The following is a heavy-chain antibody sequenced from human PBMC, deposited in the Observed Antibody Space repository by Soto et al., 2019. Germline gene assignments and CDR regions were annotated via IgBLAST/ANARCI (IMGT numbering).Heavy chain of an antibody. J-gene: IGHJ6*02. CDR1: GYTFTGYY. CDR2: INPNSGGT. CDR3: AKDLELVTLYYYYGMDV. Sequence: ASVKVSCKASGYTFTGYYMHWVRQAPGQGLEWMGWINPNSGGTNYAQKFQGRVTMTRDTSISTAYMELSRLRSDDTAVYYCAKDLELVTLYYYYGMDVWGQGTTVTVSS. V-gene: IGHV1-2*02. D-gene: IGHD6-6*01.